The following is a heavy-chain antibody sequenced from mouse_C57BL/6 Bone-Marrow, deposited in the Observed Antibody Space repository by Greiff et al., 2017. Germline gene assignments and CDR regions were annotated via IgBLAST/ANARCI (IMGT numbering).Heavy chain of an antibody. V-gene: IGHV14-1*01. D-gene: IGHD1-1*01. CDR3: TRFITTVVAKDRNYFDY. J-gene: IGHJ2*01. CDR1: GFNIKDYY. CDR2: IDPEDGDT. Sequence: EVKLLESGAELVRPGASVKLSCTASGFNIKDYYMHWVKQRPEQGLEWIGRIDPEDGDTEYAPKFQGKATMTADTSSNTAYLQLSSLTSEDTAVYYCTRFITTVVAKDRNYFDYWGQGTTLTVSS.